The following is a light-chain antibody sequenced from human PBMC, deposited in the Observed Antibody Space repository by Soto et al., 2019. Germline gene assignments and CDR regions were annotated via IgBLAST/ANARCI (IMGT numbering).Light chain of an antibody. Sequence: QSALTQPASVSGSPGQSITISCTGTSSDVGSYNLVSWYQQHPGKAPKLMIYEVSKRPSGVSNRFSGSKSGNTASLTISGLQAEDEADYYCCTYAGSPYVFGTGIKLTVL. CDR2: EVS. CDR1: SSDVGSYNL. CDR3: CTYAGSPYV. J-gene: IGLJ1*01. V-gene: IGLV2-23*02.